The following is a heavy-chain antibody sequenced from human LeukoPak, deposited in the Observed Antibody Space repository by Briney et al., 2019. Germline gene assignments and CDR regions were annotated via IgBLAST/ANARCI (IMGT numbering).Heavy chain of an antibody. D-gene: IGHD6-13*01. V-gene: IGHV1-18*01. CDR2: ISAYNGNT. Sequence: ASVKVSCKASGYTFTSYGISWVRQAPGQGLEWMGWISAYNGNTNYAQKLQGRVAMTTDTSTSTAYMELRSLRSDDTAVYYCARGVGYSSSWYRYYYYYMDVWGKGTTVTVSS. J-gene: IGHJ6*03. CDR3: ARGVGYSSSWYRYYYYYMDV. CDR1: GYTFTSYG.